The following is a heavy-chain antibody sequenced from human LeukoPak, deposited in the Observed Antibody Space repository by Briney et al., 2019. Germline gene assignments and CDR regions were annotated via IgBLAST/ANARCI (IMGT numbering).Heavy chain of an antibody. CDR3: ARSTRMDTAMAS. Sequence: SSETLSLTCAVYGVSFSGYYWSWIRQPPGKGLEWIGEINHSGSTNYNPSLKSRVTISVDTSKNQFSLKLSSVTAADTAVYYCARSTRMDTAMASWGQGTLVTVSA. V-gene: IGHV4-34*01. CDR2: INHSGST. J-gene: IGHJ5*02. D-gene: IGHD5-18*01. CDR1: GVSFSGYY.